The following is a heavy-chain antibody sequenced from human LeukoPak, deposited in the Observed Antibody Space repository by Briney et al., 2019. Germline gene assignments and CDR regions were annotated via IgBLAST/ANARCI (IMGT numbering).Heavy chain of an antibody. Sequence: GGSLRLSCVASGFTFSSYWMHWVRHDPRKGLVWVSRINGDGRNINYADSVRGRFTISRDNAKNTLYLQMNSLRAEDTAVYYCARELAGHYYGSGSSFDYWGQGTLVTVSS. J-gene: IGHJ4*02. D-gene: IGHD3-10*01. CDR2: INGDGRNI. CDR3: ARELAGHYYGSGSSFDY. V-gene: IGHV3-74*01. CDR1: GFTFSSYW.